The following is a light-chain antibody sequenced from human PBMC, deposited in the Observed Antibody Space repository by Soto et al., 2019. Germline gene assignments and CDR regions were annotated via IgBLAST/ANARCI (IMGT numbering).Light chain of an antibody. Sequence: DIQMTQSPSTLSASVGDRVTITCRASQTISSWLAWYQQKPGKAPKLLIYDASSFESGVPSRFSGSESGTEFTLTISSLQPDDFATYYCQQYYNYLYTLGQGNKLEIK. V-gene: IGKV1-5*01. CDR2: DAS. J-gene: IGKJ2*01. CDR1: QTISSW. CDR3: QQYYNYLYT.